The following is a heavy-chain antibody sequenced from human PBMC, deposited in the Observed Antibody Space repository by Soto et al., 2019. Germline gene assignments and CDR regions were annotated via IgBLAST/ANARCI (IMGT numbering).Heavy chain of an antibody. Sequence: SETLSLTCTVSGYSITHYYWNWIRQPPGRGLEWIGYISYSGSTNYNPSLKSRVTVSKDTSKNQFSLKLSSVAAADTAVYYCAKEHWGSFDFWGQGALVTVSS. D-gene: IGHD7-27*01. CDR2: ISYSGST. J-gene: IGHJ4*02. V-gene: IGHV4-59*01. CDR3: AKEHWGSFDF. CDR1: GYSITHYY.